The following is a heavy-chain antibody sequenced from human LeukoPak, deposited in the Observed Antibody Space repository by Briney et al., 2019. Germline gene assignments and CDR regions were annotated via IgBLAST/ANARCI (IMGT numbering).Heavy chain of an antibody. CDR1: GGSISSYY. D-gene: IGHD3-10*01. V-gene: IGHV4-59*01. Sequence: ASETLSLTCTVSGGSISSYYWSWIRQPPGKGLEWIGYIYYSGSTNYNPSLMSRVTISVDTSKNQFSLKLSSVTAADTAVYYCARASGLLWFGNFDYWGQGTLVTVSS. CDR3: ARASGLLWFGNFDY. CDR2: IYYSGST. J-gene: IGHJ4*02.